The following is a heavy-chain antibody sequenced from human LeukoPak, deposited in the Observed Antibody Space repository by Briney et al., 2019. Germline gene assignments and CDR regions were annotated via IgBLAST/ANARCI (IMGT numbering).Heavy chain of an antibody. D-gene: IGHD3-9*01. V-gene: IGHV3-23*01. CDR1: GFTFSSYA. Sequence: GGSLRLSCAASGFTFSSYAMSWVRQAPGKGLEWVSTISGSGASTYYADSVKGRFTISRDNSKNTLYLQMNSLRAEDTALYYCAKDPDYDILTGTTFDYWGQGTLSPSPQ. J-gene: IGHJ4*02. CDR2: ISGSGAST. CDR3: AKDPDYDILTGTTFDY.